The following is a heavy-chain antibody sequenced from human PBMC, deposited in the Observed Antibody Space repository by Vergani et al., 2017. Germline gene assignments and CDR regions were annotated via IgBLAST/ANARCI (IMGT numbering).Heavy chain of an antibody. V-gene: IGHV1-69*01. CDR2: IIPIFGTA. J-gene: IGHJ4*02. CDR1: GGTFSSYA. Sequence: QVQLVQSGAEVKKPGSSVKVSCKASGGTFSSYAISWVRQAPGQGLEWMGGIIPIFGTANYAQKFQGRVTITADESTSTAYMEMSSLRSEDTAVYYCAGGRLRFVEWFLPHFDYWGQGTLVTVSS. CDR3: AGGRLRFVEWFLPHFDY. D-gene: IGHD3-3*01.